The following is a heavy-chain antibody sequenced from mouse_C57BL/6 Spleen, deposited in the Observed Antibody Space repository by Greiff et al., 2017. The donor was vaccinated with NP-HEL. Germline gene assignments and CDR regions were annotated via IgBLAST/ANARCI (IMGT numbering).Heavy chain of an antibody. D-gene: IGHD2-5*01. CDR1: GYTFTDYN. CDR3: ARLGYSNYWFAY. Sequence: VQLQQSGPELVKPGASVKIPCKASGYTFTDYNMDWVKQSHGKSLEWIGDINPNNGGTIYNQKFKGKATLTVDKSSSTAYMELRSLTSEDTAVYYCARLGYSNYWFAYWGQGTLVTVSA. CDR2: INPNNGGT. V-gene: IGHV1-18*01. J-gene: IGHJ3*01.